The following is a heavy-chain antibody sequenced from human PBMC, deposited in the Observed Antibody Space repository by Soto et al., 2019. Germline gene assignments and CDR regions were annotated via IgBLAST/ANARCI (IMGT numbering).Heavy chain of an antibody. J-gene: IGHJ6*02. V-gene: IGHV4-34*01. Sequence: QVQLQQWGAGLLKPSETLSLTCGVYGGSFSGYYWTWIRQPPGKGLEWIGEISHSGSTNYNPSLRSRVTISLDTSKNQFSLKLSSVTAADTAVYYCARDAYCSTTRCNDGMDVWGQGTPVTVSS. CDR2: ISHSGST. CDR3: ARDAYCSTTRCNDGMDV. CDR1: GGSFSGYY. D-gene: IGHD2-2*01.